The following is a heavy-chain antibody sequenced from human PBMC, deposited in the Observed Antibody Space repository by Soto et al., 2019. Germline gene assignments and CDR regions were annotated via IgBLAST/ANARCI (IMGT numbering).Heavy chain of an antibody. CDR2: IIPILGIA. J-gene: IGHJ6*03. V-gene: IGHV1-69*02. D-gene: IGHD4-4*01. CDR3: ARGTKDSNYGFDYYYYMDV. CDR1: GSTFSSYT. Sequence: SVKISCKASGSTFSSYTISWVRQAPGQGLEWMGRIIPILGIANYAQKFQGRVTITADKSTSTAYMELSSLRSEDTAVYYCARGTKDSNYGFDYYYYMDVWGKGTTVTVSS.